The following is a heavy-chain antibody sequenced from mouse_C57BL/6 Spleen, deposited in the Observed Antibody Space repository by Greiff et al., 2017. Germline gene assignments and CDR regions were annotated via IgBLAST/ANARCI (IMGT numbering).Heavy chain of an antibody. CDR2: IDPSDSYT. J-gene: IGHJ1*03. CDR3: ARSPYYYGSSYVYFDV. V-gene: IGHV1-69*01. Sequence: VQLQQPGAELVMPGASVKLSCKASGYTFTSYWMHWVKQRPGQGLEWIGEIDPSDSYTNYNQQFKGKSTLTVDKSSSTAYMQLSSLTSEDSAVYYCARSPYYYGSSYVYFDVWGTGTTVTVSS. D-gene: IGHD1-1*01. CDR1: GYTFTSYW.